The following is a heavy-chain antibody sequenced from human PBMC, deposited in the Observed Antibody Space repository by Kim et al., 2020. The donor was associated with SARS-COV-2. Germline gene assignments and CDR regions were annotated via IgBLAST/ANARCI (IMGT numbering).Heavy chain of an antibody. D-gene: IGHD1-26*01. CDR3: ARASGSYPHFDY. Sequence: SETLSLTCTVSGYSISSGYYWGWIRQPPGKGLEWIGSIYHSGSTYYNPSLKSRVTISVDTSKNQFSLKLSSVTAADTAVYYCARASGSYPHFDYWGQGTLVTVSS. J-gene: IGHJ4*02. CDR2: IYHSGST. CDR1: GYSISSGYY. V-gene: IGHV4-38-2*02.